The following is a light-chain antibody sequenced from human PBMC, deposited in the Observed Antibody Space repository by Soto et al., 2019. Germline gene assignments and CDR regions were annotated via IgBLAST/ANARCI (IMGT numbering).Light chain of an antibody. CDR3: SSYGGSNNLL. CDR1: SNDVGAYNF. CDR2: EVN. V-gene: IGLV2-8*01. Sequence: SALTQPPSASGSPGQSVTISCTGTSNDVGAYNFISWYQQHPGKAPKLMIYEVNKRPSGVPDRFSGSKSGNTASLTVPGLQAEDEADYYCSSYGGSNNLLFGGGTKVTVL. J-gene: IGLJ2*01.